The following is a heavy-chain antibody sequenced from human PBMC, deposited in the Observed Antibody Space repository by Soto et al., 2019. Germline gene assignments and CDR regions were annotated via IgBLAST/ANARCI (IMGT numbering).Heavy chain of an antibody. Sequence: SETLSLTCAVYGPSFSGYYWSWIRQPPGKGLEWIGEINHSGSTNYNPSLKSRVTISVDTSKNQFSLKLSSVTAADTAVYYCASEERTNYMDVWGQGTTVT. J-gene: IGHJ6*02. CDR3: ASEERTNYMDV. CDR1: GPSFSGYY. D-gene: IGHD1-1*01. CDR2: INHSGST. V-gene: IGHV4-34*01.